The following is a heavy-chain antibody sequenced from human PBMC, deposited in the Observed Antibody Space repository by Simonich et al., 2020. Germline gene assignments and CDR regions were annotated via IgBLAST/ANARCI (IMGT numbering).Heavy chain of an antibody. J-gene: IGHJ1*01. Sequence: EVQLVESGGGLVQPGRSLRLSCAASGFTFDDYAMHWVRQAPGKGREWGLSISLISGSIGYADSVKGRFTISRDNAKNSLYLQMNSLRAEDTALYYCAKDVAAAGTEYFQHWGQGTLVTVSS. D-gene: IGHD6-13*01. CDR3: AKDVAAAGTEYFQH. CDR1: GFTFDDYA. V-gene: IGHV3-9*01. CDR2: ISLISGSI.